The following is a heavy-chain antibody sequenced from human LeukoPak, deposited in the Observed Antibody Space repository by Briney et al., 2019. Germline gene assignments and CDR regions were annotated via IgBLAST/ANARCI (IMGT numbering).Heavy chain of an antibody. CDR2: IIPIFGTA. V-gene: IGHV1-69*05. CDR3: ARGPSGPRDDAFDI. J-gene: IGHJ3*02. Sequence: SVKVSCKASGGTFSSYAISWVRQAPGQGLEWMGRIIPIFGTANYAQKFQGRVTITTDESTSTAYMELSSLRSEDTAVYYCARGPSGPRDDAFDIWGQGTMVTVSS. CDR1: GGTFSSYA. D-gene: IGHD2-15*01.